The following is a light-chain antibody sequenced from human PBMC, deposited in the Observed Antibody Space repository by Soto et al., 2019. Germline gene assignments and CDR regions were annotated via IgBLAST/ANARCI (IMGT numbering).Light chain of an antibody. CDR3: YSYAGFSYV. V-gene: IGLV2-11*01. J-gene: IGLJ1*01. Sequence: SALPRPGYVCGSPGQSIPISCTGTSSDIGGYNYVSWYQQHPGKAPKLMIYDVNKRPSGVPDRFSGSKSGNTASLIISGLQAEDEADYYCYSYAGFSYVFGTGTKVTVL. CDR2: DVN. CDR1: SSDIGGYNY.